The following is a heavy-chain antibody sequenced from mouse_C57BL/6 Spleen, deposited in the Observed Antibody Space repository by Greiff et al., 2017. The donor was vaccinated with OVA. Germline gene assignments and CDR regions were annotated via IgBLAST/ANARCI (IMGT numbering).Heavy chain of an antibody. CDR3: ARWGGNYSYWYFDV. CDR2: ISYDGSN. V-gene: IGHV3-6*01. Sequence: VQLKESGPGLVKPSQSLSLTCSVTGYSITSGYYWNWIRQFPGNKLEWMGYISYDGSNNYNPSLKNRIPITRDTSKNQFFLKLNSVTTEDTATYYCARWGGNYSYWYFDVWGTGTTVTVSS. CDR1: GYSITSGYY. J-gene: IGHJ1*03. D-gene: IGHD2-1*01.